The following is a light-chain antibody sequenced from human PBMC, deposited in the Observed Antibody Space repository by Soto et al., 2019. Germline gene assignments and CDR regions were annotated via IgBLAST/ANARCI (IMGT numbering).Light chain of an antibody. CDR1: SRDVGADNS. CDR3: CSSAPESTYV. Sequence: QSALAQPASVSGSPGQSITISCTGTSRDVGADNSVSWYQQHPHKAPQVIIYKGTQRPSGASNRFSGCTSGNAASLIISGLQADDEADYFCCSSAPESTYVFGRGTKVTVL. J-gene: IGLJ1*01. V-gene: IGLV2-23*01. CDR2: KGT.